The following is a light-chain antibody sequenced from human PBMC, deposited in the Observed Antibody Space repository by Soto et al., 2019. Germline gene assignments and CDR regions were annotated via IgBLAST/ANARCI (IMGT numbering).Light chain of an antibody. CDR1: QAIDRW. CDR3: KQSKTFPLT. V-gene: IGKV1-12*01. J-gene: IGKJ4*01. CDR2: AAS. Sequence: DIQITQSPSSLSASVGDRVTITCRASQAIDRWLAWYQQKQGKPPKVLIYAASNLRSGVPSRFSGSGSGIDFSLTLSRLQPEDLETYYCKQSKTFPLTFGGGTKVDIK.